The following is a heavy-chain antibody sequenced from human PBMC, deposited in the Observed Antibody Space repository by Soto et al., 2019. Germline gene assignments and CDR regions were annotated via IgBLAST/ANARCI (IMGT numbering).Heavy chain of an antibody. V-gene: IGHV3-33*01. CDR2: IWYDGSNK. J-gene: IGHJ6*02. CDR3: ARDPLDRYYYGMDV. CDR1: GFTFSSYG. Sequence: QVQLVESGGGVVQPGRSLRLSCAASGFTFSSYGMHWVRQAPGKGLEWVAVIWYDGSNKYYEDSVKGRFTISRDNSKNTLYLPMNILRAEDTAVYYCARDPLDRYYYGMDVWGQGTTVTVSS.